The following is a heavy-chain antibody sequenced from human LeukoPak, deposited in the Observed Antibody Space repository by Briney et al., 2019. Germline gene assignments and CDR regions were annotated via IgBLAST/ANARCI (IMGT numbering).Heavy chain of an antibody. V-gene: IGHV3-13*01. CDR1: GFTFSSYD. J-gene: IGHJ6*02. D-gene: IGHD3-9*01. CDR2: IGTAGDT. CDR3: ARGKRRYDILTGPTTFYGMDV. Sequence: GSLRLSCAASGFTFSSYDMHWVRQATGKGLEWVSAIGTAGDTYYPGSVKGRFTISRENAKNSLYLQMNSLRAGDTAVYYCARGKRRYDILTGPTTFYGMDVRGQGTTVTVSS.